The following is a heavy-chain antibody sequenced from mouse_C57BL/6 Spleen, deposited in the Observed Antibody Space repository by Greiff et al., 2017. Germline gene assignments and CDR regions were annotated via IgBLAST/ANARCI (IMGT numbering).Heavy chain of an antibody. Sequence: EVMLVESEGGLVQPGSSMKLSCTASGFTFSDYYMAWVRQVPEKGLEWVANINYDGSSTYYLDSLKSRFIISRDNAKNILYLQMSSLKSEDTATYYCARGDYGYDAGYYFDYWGQGTTLTVSS. CDR3: ARGDYGYDAGYYFDY. J-gene: IGHJ2*01. V-gene: IGHV5-16*01. CDR1: GFTFSDYY. D-gene: IGHD2-2*01. CDR2: INYDGSST.